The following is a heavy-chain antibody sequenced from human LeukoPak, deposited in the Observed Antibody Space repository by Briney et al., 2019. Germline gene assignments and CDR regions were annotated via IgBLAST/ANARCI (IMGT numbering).Heavy chain of an antibody. Sequence: SQTLSLTCTVSGVSISSGGYYWSWIRQHPGKGLEWIGNIYYSGSTSYNPSLKSRVTISVDTSKNQFSLRLSSVTAADTAVYYCARVYCSGGSCYLDYWGQGTLVTVSS. CDR2: IYYSGST. J-gene: IGHJ4*02. CDR3: ARVYCSGGSCYLDY. V-gene: IGHV4-31*03. CDR1: GVSISSGGYY. D-gene: IGHD2-15*01.